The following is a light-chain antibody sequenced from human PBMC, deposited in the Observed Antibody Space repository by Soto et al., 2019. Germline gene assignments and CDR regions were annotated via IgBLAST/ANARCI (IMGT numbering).Light chain of an antibody. J-gene: IGLJ1*01. CDR3: CSYAGSHTWV. V-gene: IGLV2-18*02. CDR1: SSDVDSYNR. Sequence: QSALTQPRSVSGHPGQSVTIFCTGSSSDVDSYNRVSWYQQPPGTAPKLMIYEVSNRPSGVPDRFSGSKSGNTASLTISGLQAEDESDYYCCSYAGSHTWVFGTGTKLTVL. CDR2: EVS.